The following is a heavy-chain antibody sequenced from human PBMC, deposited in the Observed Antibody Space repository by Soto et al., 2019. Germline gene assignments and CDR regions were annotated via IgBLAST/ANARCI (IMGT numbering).Heavy chain of an antibody. V-gene: IGHV3-7*01. D-gene: IGHD1-1*01. J-gene: IGHJ6*03. Sequence: GESLKISCAASGFTFSGYWMTWVRQAPGKGLEWVANIKPDGSAKYYVDSVKGRFTISRDSAKNSLYLQMDSLRADDTAVYYCARVRYNIQVAYYYMDVWGKGTTVTVSS. CDR3: ARVRYNIQVAYYYMDV. CDR1: GFTFSGYW. CDR2: IKPDGSAK.